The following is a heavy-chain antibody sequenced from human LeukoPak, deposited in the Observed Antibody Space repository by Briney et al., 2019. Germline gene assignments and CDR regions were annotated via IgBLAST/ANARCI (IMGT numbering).Heavy chain of an antibody. CDR3: ARDQGVDKLLGYCTNGVCPPDYSFDY. CDR1: GGSISSSSYY. CDR2: IYYSGST. D-gene: IGHD2-8*01. Sequence: SETLSLTCTVSGGSISSSSYYWGWIRQPPGKGLEWIGSIYYSGSTYYNPSLKSRVTISVDTSKNQFSLKLSSVTAADTAVYYCARDQGVDKLLGYCTNGVCPPDYSFDYWGQGTLVTFSS. V-gene: IGHV4-39*07. J-gene: IGHJ4*02.